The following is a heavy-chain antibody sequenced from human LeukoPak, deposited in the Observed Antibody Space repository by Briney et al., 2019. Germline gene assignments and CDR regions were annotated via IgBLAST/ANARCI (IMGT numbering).Heavy chain of an antibody. CDR3: ARLPGCSGADCFRAFDI. CDR1: GGSISNSNW. Sequence: SETLSLTCAVSGGSISNSNWWSWVRQPPGKGLEWIGYIHHSGSANYNPSLRSRITMSVDTSKNHFSLSLTSVTAADTAVYYCARLPGCSGADCFRAFDIWGQGTMVTVSS. CDR2: IHHSGSA. D-gene: IGHD2-21*02. V-gene: IGHV4-4*02. J-gene: IGHJ3*02.